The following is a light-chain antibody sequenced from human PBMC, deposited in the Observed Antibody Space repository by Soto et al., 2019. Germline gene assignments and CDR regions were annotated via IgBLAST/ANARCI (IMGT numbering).Light chain of an antibody. CDR2: WAS. V-gene: IGKV4-1*01. J-gene: IGKJ2*01. CDR3: QQYYDTPHT. Sequence: DIVGTQSPDSLAVFLGERVTINCKSSQNILYWSNQKNYLAWYQKKPGQPPKLLIYWASTRESGVPDRFSGTGSGTDFTLTISSLQAEDVAVYYCQQYYDTPHTFGQGTKLEIK. CDR1: QNILYWSNQKNY.